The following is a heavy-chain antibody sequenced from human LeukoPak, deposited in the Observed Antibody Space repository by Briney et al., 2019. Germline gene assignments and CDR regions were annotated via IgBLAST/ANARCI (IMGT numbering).Heavy chain of an antibody. CDR3: ASPSARVYSGYHPYAY. J-gene: IGHJ4*02. CDR2: ISPLFGTA. D-gene: IGHD5-12*01. CDR1: GGTFRRYA. V-gene: IGHV1-69*13. Sequence: ASVKVSCRASGGTFRRYAISWVREARGQGLEGMGGISPLFGTANYAQKFQRRDTNTGDESESTVYMRLSSLRSEDTAVYYCASPSARVYSGYHPYAYWGQGTLVTVSS.